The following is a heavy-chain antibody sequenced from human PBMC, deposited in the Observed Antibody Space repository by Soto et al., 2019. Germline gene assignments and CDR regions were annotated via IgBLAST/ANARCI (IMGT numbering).Heavy chain of an antibody. CDR1: GFTFSDYW. D-gene: IGHD2-15*01. CDR2: IKEDGSEK. V-gene: IGHV3-7*01. Sequence: GGSLRLSCPASGFTFSDYWMTWVRQAPGKGLEWVANIKEDGSEKHYVDSVKGRFTISRDNAKNSLYLQMNSLRVEDTAVYFCSRDVVVGAKALNYWGQGALVTVSS. J-gene: IGHJ4*02. CDR3: SRDVVVGAKALNY.